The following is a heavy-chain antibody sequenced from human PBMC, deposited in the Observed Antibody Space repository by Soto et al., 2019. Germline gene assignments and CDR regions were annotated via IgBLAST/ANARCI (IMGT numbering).Heavy chain of an antibody. J-gene: IGHJ4*02. CDR2: IYSGGSR. Sequence: EVQLVESGGGLVQPGGSLRLSCAASGFTVSSNYMSWVRQAPGKGLEWVSVIYSGGSRYYADSVKGRFTISRDNTKNTLNLQVNSLRAEDTAVYYCARDREITSFGVATGFDYWGQGTLVTVSS. V-gene: IGHV3-66*01. D-gene: IGHD3-3*01. CDR3: ARDREITSFGVATGFDY. CDR1: GFTVSSNY.